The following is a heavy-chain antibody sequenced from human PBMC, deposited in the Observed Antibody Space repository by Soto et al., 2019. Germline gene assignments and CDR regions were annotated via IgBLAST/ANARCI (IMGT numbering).Heavy chain of an antibody. D-gene: IGHD1-26*01. CDR1: GGSISSGGYS. CDR2: MYHSGGT. V-gene: IGHV4-30-2*01. CDR3: ARAQGLGLLIAFDI. Sequence: QLQLQESGSGLVKPSQTLSLTCAVSGGSISSGGYSWSWIRQPPGKGLEWIGYMYHSGGTYYNPSLKVRVSISVDRSKNQFSLKRSSVTAADTAVYYCARAQGLGLLIAFDIWGQGTMVTVSS. J-gene: IGHJ3*02.